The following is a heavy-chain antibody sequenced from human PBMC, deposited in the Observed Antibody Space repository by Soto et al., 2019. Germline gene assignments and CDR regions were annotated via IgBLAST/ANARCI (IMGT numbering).Heavy chain of an antibody. CDR2: ISGGGETT. Sequence: EVQLLESGGGLVQPGGSLRLSCAASGFTFSSYAMWWVRQAPGKGLECVSAISGGGETTYYADSVKGRFTISRDNSKTPLYRQMNSLRAEDTDVYYCAFNSGSGSYYFDYWGQGTLVTVSS. D-gene: IGHD3-10*01. J-gene: IGHJ4*02. V-gene: IGHV3-23*01. CDR3: AFNSGSGSYYFDY. CDR1: GFTFSSYA.